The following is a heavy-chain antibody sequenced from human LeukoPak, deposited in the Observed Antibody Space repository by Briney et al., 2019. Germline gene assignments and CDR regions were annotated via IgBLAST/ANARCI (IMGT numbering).Heavy chain of an antibody. CDR2: INPHSGGT. CDR3: ARGNSYGSPYGMDV. CDR1: GYTFTDYY. V-gene: IGHV1-2*02. Sequence: ASVKVSCKASGYTFTDYYMHWVRQAPGQGLEWMGWINPHSGGTNYAQKFQGRVTMTRDTSISTAYMELSSLSSDDTAIYYCARGNSYGSPYGMDVWGQGTTVTVSS. J-gene: IGHJ6*02. D-gene: IGHD5-18*01.